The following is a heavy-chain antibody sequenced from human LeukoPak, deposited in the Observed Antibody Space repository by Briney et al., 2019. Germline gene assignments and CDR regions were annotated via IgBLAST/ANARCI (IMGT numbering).Heavy chain of an antibody. V-gene: IGHV3-21*01. Sequence: GGSLRLSCAASGFTFSSYGMNWVRQAPGKGLEWVSSISSSSSYIYYADSVKGRFTISRDNAKNSLYLQMNSLRAEDTAVYYCARIDYGDYHFDYWGQGTLVTVSS. CDR2: ISSSSSYI. CDR1: GFTFSSYG. J-gene: IGHJ4*02. D-gene: IGHD4-17*01. CDR3: ARIDYGDYHFDY.